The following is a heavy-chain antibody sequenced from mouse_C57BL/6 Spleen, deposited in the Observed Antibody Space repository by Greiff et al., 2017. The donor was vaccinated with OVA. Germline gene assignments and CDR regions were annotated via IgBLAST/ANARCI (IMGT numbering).Heavy chain of an antibody. J-gene: IGHJ4*01. CDR1: GYTFTGYW. D-gene: IGHD2-3*01. CDR2: ILPGSGST. CDR3: DKIYGGYYGYAMGC. V-gene: IGHV1-9*01. Sequence: VQLQQSGAELMKPGASVKLSCKATGYTFTGYWIEWVQQRPGHGLEWIGEILPGSGSTNYNEKFKGLATFTADTSSNTTYMQLSSLTTEDSDIYYCDKIYGGYYGYAMGCWGQGTSVTVSS.